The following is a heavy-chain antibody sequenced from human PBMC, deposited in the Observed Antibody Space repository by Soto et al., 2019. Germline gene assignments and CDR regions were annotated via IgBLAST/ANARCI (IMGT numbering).Heavy chain of an antibody. Sequence: QVQLQESGPGLVKPSQTLSLTCTVSDDSLTTNKYAWTWIRQNPEKGLEWIGYVYSNGNTRSSPSLQSRVSMSVDTSKSHFSLRLSSVTAADTAGYFCARASYFRPSGSYYFVSWGQGTLVTVSS. CDR2: VYSNGNT. V-gene: IGHV4-31*03. CDR3: ARASYFRPSGSYYFVS. J-gene: IGHJ4*02. D-gene: IGHD3-10*01. CDR1: DDSLTTNKYA.